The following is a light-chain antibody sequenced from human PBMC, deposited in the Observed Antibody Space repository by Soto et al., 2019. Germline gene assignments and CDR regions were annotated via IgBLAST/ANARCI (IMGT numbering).Light chain of an antibody. V-gene: IGLV2-14*01. CDR1: SSDVGGYNY. CDR3: RSYTSSSTYV. CDR2: DVS. Sequence: QSVLTQPASVSGSPGQSIAISCTGTSSDVGGYNYVSWYQQHPGKAPTVMIYDVSNRPSGVSNRFSGSKSGNTASLTISGLQADDEADYYCRSYTSSSTYVFGTGTKATVL. J-gene: IGLJ1*01.